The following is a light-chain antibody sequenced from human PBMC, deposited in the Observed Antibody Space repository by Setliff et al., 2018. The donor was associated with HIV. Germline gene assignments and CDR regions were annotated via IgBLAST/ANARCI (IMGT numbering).Light chain of an antibody. CDR3: QTWDSSTAS. V-gene: IGLV3-1*01. CDR1: TLGTKY. J-gene: IGLJ1*01. CDR2: QNI. Sequence: SYELAQPPSVSVSPGQSVTITCSGDTLGTKYACWYQQKAGQSPVLVIYQNIKRPSGIPERFSGSKSGSTATLTISGTQSVDEADYYCQTWDSSTASFGTGTKVTVL.